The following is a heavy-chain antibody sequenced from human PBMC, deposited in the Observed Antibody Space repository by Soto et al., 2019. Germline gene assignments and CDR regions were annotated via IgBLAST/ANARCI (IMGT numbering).Heavy chain of an antibody. Sequence: PGGSLRLSCVGSGFSFSNYNMNWVRQAPGKGLEWVSYITDSSDTVHYADSVRGRFTISRDNAESSLYLQMNSLRDEDTAVYFCARDFGHGYYLDYWGRGTLVTVS. CDR3: ARDFGHGYYLDY. D-gene: IGHD3-3*01. CDR2: ITDSSDTV. V-gene: IGHV3-48*02. CDR1: GFSFSNYN. J-gene: IGHJ4*02.